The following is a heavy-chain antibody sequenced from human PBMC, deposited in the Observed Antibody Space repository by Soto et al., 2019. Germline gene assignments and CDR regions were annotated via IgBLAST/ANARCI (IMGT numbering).Heavy chain of an antibody. CDR1: GFTCISYA. CDR3: AKGGGYYDILTGYYTGSHFDY. V-gene: IGHV3-23*01. CDR2: ISGSGGSA. J-gene: IGHJ4*02. D-gene: IGHD3-9*01. Sequence: GRSLRLSCAAAGFTCISYAVSWVRQEPGKGLEWVSAISGSGGSAYYADSVKGRFTISRDNSKNTLYLQMNSLRAEDTAVYYCAKGGGYYDILTGYYTGSHFDYWGQGTLVTVSS.